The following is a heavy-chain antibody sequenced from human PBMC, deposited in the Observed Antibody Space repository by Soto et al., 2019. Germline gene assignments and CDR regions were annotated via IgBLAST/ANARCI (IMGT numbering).Heavy chain of an antibody. CDR1: GGDFRYYA. J-gene: IGHJ4*02. V-gene: IGHV1-69*06. CDR3: ASSYCTSWYGDY. CDR2: FIPMSGTL. Sequence: QVQLVQSGSEVKRPGSAVKVSCKASGGDFRYYALTWVRQAPGQGLEWMGGFIPMSGTLKSAQKFQGRVTITADTSTTTAYMELTSLRYDDTAVYYCASSYCTSWYGDYWGQGTLVTVS. D-gene: IGHD6-13*01.